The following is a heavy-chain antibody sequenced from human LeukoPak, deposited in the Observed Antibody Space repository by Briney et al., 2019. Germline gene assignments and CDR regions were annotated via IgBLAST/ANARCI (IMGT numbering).Heavy chain of an antibody. V-gene: IGHV5-51*01. CDR1: GYDFTTYW. J-gene: IGHJ4*02. CDR3: ARQAKDTSGSYWVDY. CDR2: IYPGDSDT. Sequence: GESLKISCKGSGYDFTTYWIGWVRQMPGKGLEWMGIIYPGDSDTRYSPSFQGQVTISADKSISNAYLQWSSLRASDTAIYYCARQAKDTSGSYWVDYWGQGTLVTVSS. D-gene: IGHD3-10*01.